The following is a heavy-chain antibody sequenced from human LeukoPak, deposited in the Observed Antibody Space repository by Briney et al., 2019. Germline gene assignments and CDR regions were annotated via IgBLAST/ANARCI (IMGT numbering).Heavy chain of an antibody. CDR1: GYTFTSYD. Sequence: GASVKVSCKASGYTFTSYDINWVRQAPGQGLEWMGWMNPNSGNTSYAQKFQGRVTMTRNTSISTAYMELSSLRSEDTAMYYCARASAAAGTYYYYYGMDVWGQGTTVTVSS. D-gene: IGHD6-13*01. J-gene: IGHJ6*02. CDR3: ARASAAAGTYYYYYGMDV. V-gene: IGHV1-8*01. CDR2: MNPNSGNT.